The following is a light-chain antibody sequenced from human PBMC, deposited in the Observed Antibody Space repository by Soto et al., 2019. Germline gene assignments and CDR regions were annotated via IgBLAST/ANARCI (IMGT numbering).Light chain of an antibody. V-gene: IGKV1D-12*01. CDR2: AAS. J-gene: IGKJ4*01. Sequence: DIQMTQSPSSVSASVGDRVTITCRASQGIRSWLAWYQQRPGKAPKLLIFAASSLQSAVPSRFSGSGSGTDFAIPISSLQHDDFAPYYCQQSATSPATFCGGTKVEIK. CDR1: QGIRSW. CDR3: QQSATSPAT.